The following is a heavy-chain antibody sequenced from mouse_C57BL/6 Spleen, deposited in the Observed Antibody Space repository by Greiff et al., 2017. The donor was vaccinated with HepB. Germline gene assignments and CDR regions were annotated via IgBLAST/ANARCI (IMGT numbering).Heavy chain of an antibody. J-gene: IGHJ2*01. CDR1: GFTVSDYG. D-gene: IGHD1-1*02. CDR2: ISSGSSLL. CDR3: ARRLWYFDY. V-gene: IGHV5-17*01. Sequence: EVHLVESGGGLVKSGGSLKLSCAASGFTVSDYGMHWVRQAPEKGLEWVAYISSGSSLLYYADTVKGRFTISRDNAKNTLFLQMTSLRSEDTAMYYCARRLWYFDYWGRGTTLTVSS.